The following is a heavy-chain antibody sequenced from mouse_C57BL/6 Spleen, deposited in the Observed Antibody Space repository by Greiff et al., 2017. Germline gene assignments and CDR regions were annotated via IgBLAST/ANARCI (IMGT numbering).Heavy chain of an antibody. CDR3: SRRGCGSSHWYFDG. CDR1: GYTFTSYW. CDR2: IDPSDSYT. Sequence: QVQLQQPGAELVMPGASVKLSCKASGYTFTSYWMHWVKQRPGQGLEWIGEIDPSDSYTNYNQKFKGKSTFTVDKSSSTPYMHISSLTSVDSAVYDCSRRGCGSSHWYFDGWGTGTTVTVSS. D-gene: IGHD1-1*01. V-gene: IGHV1-69*01. J-gene: IGHJ1*03.